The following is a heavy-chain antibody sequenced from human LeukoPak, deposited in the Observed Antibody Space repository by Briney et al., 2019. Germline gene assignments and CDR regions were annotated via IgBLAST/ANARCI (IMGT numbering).Heavy chain of an antibody. CDR1: GYRFTSYW. Sequence: GAALEISCKGSGYRFTSYWIGWGRPMPGKGLEWRGIIYPGDSDTRYRQFLQGQITISADKSISTAYLQWSSLKASDTAMYYCARLVDIVATRDVLGYFDYWGQGTLVTVSS. V-gene: IGHV5-51*01. J-gene: IGHJ4*02. D-gene: IGHD5-12*01. CDR2: IYPGDSDT. CDR3: ARLVDIVATRDVLGYFDY.